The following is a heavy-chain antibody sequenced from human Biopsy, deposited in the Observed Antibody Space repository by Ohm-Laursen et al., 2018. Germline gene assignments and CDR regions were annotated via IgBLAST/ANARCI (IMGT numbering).Heavy chain of an antibody. J-gene: IGHJ4*02. CDR3: ARAAFGPFDS. CDR2: IYTSGST. V-gene: IGHV4-4*07. D-gene: IGHD3-16*01. Sequence: SETLSLTCTVSGGSISSYYWSWIRQPPGKGLEWIGLIYTSGSTNFNPSLKSRVTISIDTSKNQFSLRLGSVPAADTAVYYCARAAFGPFDSWGQGALVTVSS. CDR1: GGSISSYY.